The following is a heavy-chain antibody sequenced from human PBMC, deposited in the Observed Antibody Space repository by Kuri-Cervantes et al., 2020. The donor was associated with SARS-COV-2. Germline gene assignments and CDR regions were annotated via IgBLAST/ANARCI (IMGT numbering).Heavy chain of an antibody. CDR3: YCATKVGFDF. V-gene: IGHV1-8*01. CDR1: ETTFPNYY. Sequence: ASVKVSCKPPETTFPNYYIYWVRQAAGQRLEWMGMVNTNSGNTLYAQFFQGRVTMTRDTSISTVYMDLSSLTSEDTAIYYCYCATKVGFDFWGQGTLVTVSS. CDR2: VNTNSGNT. J-gene: IGHJ4*02. D-gene: IGHD4-23*01.